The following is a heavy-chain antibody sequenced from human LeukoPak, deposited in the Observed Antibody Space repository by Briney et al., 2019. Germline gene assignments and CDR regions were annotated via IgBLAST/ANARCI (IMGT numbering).Heavy chain of an antibody. J-gene: IGHJ5*02. CDR3: ARLKVRGSYGVNWFDP. CDR2: IYPGDSDT. Sequence: GESLKISFKGSGYSFTSYWIGWVRQMPGKGLEWMGIIYPGDSDTRYSPSFQGQVTISADKSISTAYLQWSSLKASDTAMYYCARLKVRGSYGVNWFDPWGQGTLVTVSS. CDR1: GYSFTSYW. D-gene: IGHD1-26*01. V-gene: IGHV5-51*01.